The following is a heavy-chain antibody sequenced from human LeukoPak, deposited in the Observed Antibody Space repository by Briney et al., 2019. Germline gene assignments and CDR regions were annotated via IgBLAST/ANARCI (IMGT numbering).Heavy chain of an antibody. J-gene: IGHJ3*02. CDR1: GFTFDDYA. CDR3: AKDMYSGSSHDAFDI. V-gene: IGHV3-43*02. D-gene: IGHD1-26*01. Sequence: PGGSLRLSCAASGFTFDDYAMHWVRQAPGKGLEWVSLISGDGGSTYYADSVKGRLTISRDSSKNSLYLQMNSLRTEDTALYYCAKDMYSGSSHDAFDIWGQGTMVTVSS. CDR2: ISGDGGST.